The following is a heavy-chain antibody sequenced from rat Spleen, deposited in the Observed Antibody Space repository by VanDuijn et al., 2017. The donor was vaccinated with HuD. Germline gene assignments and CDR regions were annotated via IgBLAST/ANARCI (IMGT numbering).Heavy chain of an antibody. V-gene: IGHV5-31*01. CDR2: ITYDGSTT. J-gene: IGHJ2*01. Sequence: EVQLVESGGGLVQPGRSLKLSCVASGFTFNNYWMTWVRQAPTKGLEWVATITYDGSTTYYRDSVKGRFTISRDNAKSTLYLQMNSLRSEDTATYHCVRRHFGYTDYFDYWGQGVMVTVSS. CDR1: GFTFNNYW. D-gene: IGHD1-4*01. CDR3: VRRHFGYTDYFDY.